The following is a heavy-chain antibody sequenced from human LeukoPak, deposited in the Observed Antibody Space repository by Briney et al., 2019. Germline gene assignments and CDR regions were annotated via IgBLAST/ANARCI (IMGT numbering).Heavy chain of an antibody. CDR2: IHDSGST. CDR3: ARVRGSYYYYMDV. D-gene: IGHD1-26*01. V-gene: IGHV4-30-4*01. CDR1: GASISSGDYH. J-gene: IGHJ6*03. Sequence: SQTLSLTCTVSGASISSGDYHWNWIRQPPGKGLEWIGFIHDSGSTYYNPSLKSRVTISVDTSKNQFSLKLSSVTAADTAVYYCARVRGSYYYYMDVWGKGTTVTVSS.